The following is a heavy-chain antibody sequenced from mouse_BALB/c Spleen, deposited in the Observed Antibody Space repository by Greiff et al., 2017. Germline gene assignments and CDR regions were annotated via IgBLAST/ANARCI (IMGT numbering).Heavy chain of an antibody. V-gene: IGHV2-9*02. CDR1: GFSLTSYG. CDR2: IWAGGST. D-gene: IGHD1-2*01. J-gene: IGHJ3*01. Sequence: QVQLQQSGPGLVAPSQSLSITCTVSGFSLTSYGVHWVRQPPGKGLEWLGVIWAGGSTNYNSALMSRLSISKDNSKSQVFLKMNSLQTDDTAMYYCAREALLRRPFAYWGQGTLVTVSA. CDR3: AREALLRRPFAY.